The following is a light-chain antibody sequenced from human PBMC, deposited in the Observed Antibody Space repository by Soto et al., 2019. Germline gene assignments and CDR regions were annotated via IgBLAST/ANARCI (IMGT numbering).Light chain of an antibody. Sequence: DIQMTQSPSSLSASVGDRVTITCRASQSISNYLNWYQQKPGKAPKLLIYAASSFQSGVPSRFSGSGSGTDFTLTISSLQPEDFATYFCQQTYRPPQTFGQGTKLDIK. V-gene: IGKV1-39*01. CDR3: QQTYRPPQT. CDR1: QSISNY. CDR2: AAS. J-gene: IGKJ2*01.